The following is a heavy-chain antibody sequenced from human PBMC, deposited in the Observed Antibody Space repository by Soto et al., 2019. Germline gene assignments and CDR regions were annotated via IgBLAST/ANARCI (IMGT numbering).Heavy chain of an antibody. CDR3: ATCVGYSSRWYVPEH. Sequence: GGSLRLSCAASGFTFSSYAMSWVRQAPGKGLEWVSAISGSGGSTYYADSVKGRFTISRDNSKNTLYLQMNSLRAEDTAVYYCATCVGYSSRWYVPEHWGQGTLVTVSS. V-gene: IGHV3-23*01. D-gene: IGHD6-19*01. J-gene: IGHJ4*02. CDR1: GFTFSSYA. CDR2: ISGSGGST.